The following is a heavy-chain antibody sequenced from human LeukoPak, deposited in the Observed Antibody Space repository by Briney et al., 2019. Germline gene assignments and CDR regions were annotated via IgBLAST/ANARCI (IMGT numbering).Heavy chain of an antibody. J-gene: IGHJ4*02. Sequence: SETLSLTCTVSGGSISSYYWSWIRQPPGKGLEWIGYIYYSGRTNYNPSLKSRVTISVDTSKNQFSLKLSSVTAADTAVYYCARLDYYDSSGYYYRIFDYWGQGTLVTVSS. CDR3: ARLDYYDSSGYYYRIFDY. V-gene: IGHV4-59*08. CDR2: IYYSGRT. CDR1: GGSISSYY. D-gene: IGHD3-22*01.